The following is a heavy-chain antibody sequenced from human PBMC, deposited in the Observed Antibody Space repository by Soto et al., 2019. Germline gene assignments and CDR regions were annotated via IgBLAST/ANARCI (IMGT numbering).Heavy chain of an antibody. CDR1: GGSISSGDYY. CDR2: IYYSGST. V-gene: IGHV4-30-4*01. Sequence: PSETLSLTCTVSGGSISSGDYYWTWIRQPPGKGLEWIGYIYYSGSTYYNPSLKSRVTISVDTSKNQFSLKLSSVTAADTAVYYCARDPIYDFWRYFDLWGRGTLVTVSS. J-gene: IGHJ2*01. D-gene: IGHD3-3*01. CDR3: ARDPIYDFWRYFDL.